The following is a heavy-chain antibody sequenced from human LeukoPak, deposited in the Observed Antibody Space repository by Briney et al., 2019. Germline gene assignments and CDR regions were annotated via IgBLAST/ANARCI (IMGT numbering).Heavy chain of an antibody. Sequence: QSGGSLRLSCVGSGFTFSDYWMSWVPEAPGKGLVGVANIKQDGREKDYVDDLKGRFTISRDNAKNSLYLQMNSLRAEDTAVYYCARWLELMRNFDWWGQGTLVTVSS. D-gene: IGHD5-24*01. J-gene: IGHJ4*02. CDR2: IKQDGREK. CDR3: ARWLELMRNFDW. CDR1: GFTFSDYW. V-gene: IGHV3-7*01.